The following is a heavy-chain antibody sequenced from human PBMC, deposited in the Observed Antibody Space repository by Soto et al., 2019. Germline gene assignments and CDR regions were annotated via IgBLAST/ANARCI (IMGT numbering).Heavy chain of an antibody. CDR1: GFTFSRYA. CDR3: ARQPVTRQLEFLDY. CDR2: ISGSGGST. V-gene: IGHV3-23*01. Sequence: PGGSLRLPFAASGFTFSRYAISLVRQAPGKGLEWVSAISGSGGSTYYADSVKGRFTISRDNSKNTLYLQMNSLRAEDTAVYYRARQPVTRQLEFLDYWGQGTLVTVSS. J-gene: IGHJ4*02. D-gene: IGHD1-1*01.